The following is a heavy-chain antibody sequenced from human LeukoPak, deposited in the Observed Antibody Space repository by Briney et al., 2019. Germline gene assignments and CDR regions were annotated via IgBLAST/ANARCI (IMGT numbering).Heavy chain of an antibody. CDR2: ISSTGSSV. D-gene: IGHD2-21*02. Sequence: PGGSLRLSCVVSGFTFSDHYMSWIRQAPGKGLEWVSYISSTGSSVYYADSVRGRFTISRDNAKNSLFLQMNSLRAEDTAVYYCAKAPRRVVTAIYFDYWGQGTLVTVSS. J-gene: IGHJ4*02. CDR1: GFTFSDHY. CDR3: AKAPRRVVTAIYFDY. V-gene: IGHV3-11*01.